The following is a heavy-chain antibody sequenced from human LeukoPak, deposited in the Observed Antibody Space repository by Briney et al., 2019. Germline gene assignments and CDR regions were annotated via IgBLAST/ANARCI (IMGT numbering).Heavy chain of an antibody. CDR1: GFTFSSYG. CDR3: AKDRYYYGSGSQPDYYYYGMDV. Sequence: GGSLRLSCAASGFTFSSYGMHWVRQAPGKGLEWVAVISYDGSNKYYADSVKGRFTTSRDNSKNTLYLQMNSLRAEDTAVYYCAKDRYYYGSGSQPDYYYYGMDVWGQGTTVTVSS. V-gene: IGHV3-30*18. D-gene: IGHD3-10*01. J-gene: IGHJ6*02. CDR2: ISYDGSNK.